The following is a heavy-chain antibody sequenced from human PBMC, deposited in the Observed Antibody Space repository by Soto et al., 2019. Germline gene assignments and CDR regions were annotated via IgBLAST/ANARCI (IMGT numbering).Heavy chain of an antibody. V-gene: IGHV3-30*18. CDR2: ISYEGSNK. Sequence: RLSCAASKFTFSYYGMHWVRQAPGKWLEWVAVISYEGSNKYYADPVKGRFTISRDNSKNTLYLEMNSLRTEDTAVYYCAKTISISGVIIDAFDVWGQGTMVTV. D-gene: IGHD3-3*01. J-gene: IGHJ3*01. CDR1: KFTFSYYG. CDR3: AKTISISGVIIDAFDV.